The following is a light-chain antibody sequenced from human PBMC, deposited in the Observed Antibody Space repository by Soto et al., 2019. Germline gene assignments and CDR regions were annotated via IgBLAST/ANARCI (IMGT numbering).Light chain of an antibody. V-gene: IGKV1-39*01. Sequence: DIQMTQSPSSLSAFEGDRVTITCRASQSISSYLNWYQHKPGKAPKLLIYAASSLQSGVPSRFSGSGSGTDFTLTISSLHPEDFATYYCQQSYSTPRTFGQGTKVEIK. CDR2: AAS. J-gene: IGKJ1*01. CDR1: QSISSY. CDR3: QQSYSTPRT.